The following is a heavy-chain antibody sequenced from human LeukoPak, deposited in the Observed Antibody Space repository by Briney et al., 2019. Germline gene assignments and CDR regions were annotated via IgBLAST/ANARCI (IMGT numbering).Heavy chain of an antibody. CDR1: GDSITSDKW. D-gene: IGHD3-3*01. J-gene: IGHJ4*02. CDR2: IHHSKSS. CDR3: ARGPPAGGRYDFWSGYYTFDY. Sequence: PSETLSLTCAVSGDSITSDKWWTWVRQPPGKGLEWIGEIHHSKSSNYYPSLKSRVTISVDKSKNQFSLELNSVTAADTAVYYCARGPPAGGRYDFWSGYYTFDYWGQGTLVTVSS. V-gene: IGHV4-4*02.